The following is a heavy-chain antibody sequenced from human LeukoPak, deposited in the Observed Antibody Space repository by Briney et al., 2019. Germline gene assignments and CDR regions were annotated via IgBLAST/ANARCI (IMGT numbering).Heavy chain of an antibody. D-gene: IGHD5-24*01. CDR3: ARHRAEKPYYMDV. CDR1: GYSISSGYY. J-gene: IGHJ6*03. CDR2: IYHSGST. Sequence: SETLSLTCAVSGYSISSGYYWGWIRQPPGKGLEWIGSIYHSGSTYYNPSLKSRVTISVDTSKNLFSLKLSSVTAADTAVYYCARHRAEKPYYMDVWGKGTTVTVSS. V-gene: IGHV4-38-2*01.